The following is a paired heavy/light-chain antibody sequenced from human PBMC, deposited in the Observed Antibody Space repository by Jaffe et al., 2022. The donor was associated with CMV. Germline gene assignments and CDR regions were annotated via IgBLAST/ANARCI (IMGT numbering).Light chain of an antibody. V-gene: IGLV3-9*01. CDR2: RDS. CDR1: NIGSKN. Sequence: SYELTQPLSVSVALGQTARITCGGNNIGSKNVHWYQQKPGQAPVLVIYRDSNRPSGIPERFSGSNSGNTATLTISRAQAGDEADYYCQVWDSSLVFGGGTKLTVL. J-gene: IGLJ3*02. CDR3: QVWDSSLV.
Heavy chain of an antibody. Sequence: QLQLQESGPGLVKPSETLSLTCTVSGGSISSSSYYWGWIRQPPGKGLEWIGSIYYSGSTYYNPSLKSRVTISVDTSKNQFSLKLSSVTAADTAVYYCARHVGPYYCSSTSCYSGNWFDPWGQGTLVTVSS. CDR2: IYYSGST. CDR3: ARHVGPYYCSSTSCYSGNWFDP. D-gene: IGHD2-2*01. CDR1: GGSISSSSYY. V-gene: IGHV4-39*01. J-gene: IGHJ5*02.